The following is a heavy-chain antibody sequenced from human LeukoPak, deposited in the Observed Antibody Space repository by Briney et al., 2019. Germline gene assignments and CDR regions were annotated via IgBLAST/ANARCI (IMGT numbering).Heavy chain of an antibody. CDR1: GFTFSSYG. J-gene: IGHJ3*02. V-gene: IGHV3-30*03. Sequence: GGSLRLSCAASGFTFSSYGMHWVRQAPGKGLEWVAVISYDGSNKYYADSVKGRFTISRDNSKNTLYLQMNSLRAGDTAVYYCARDSPGWYGDAFDIWGQGTMVTVSS. CDR3: ARDSPGWYGDAFDI. CDR2: ISYDGSNK. D-gene: IGHD6-19*01.